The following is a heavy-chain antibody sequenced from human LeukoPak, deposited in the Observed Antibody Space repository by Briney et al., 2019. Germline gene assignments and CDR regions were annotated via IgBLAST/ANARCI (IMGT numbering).Heavy chain of an antibody. J-gene: IGHJ3*02. CDR3: ARETKRVGDAFDI. CDR2: INKDGSED. V-gene: IGHV3-7*01. Sequence: GGSLRLSCAASGFTFNNYWMSWVRQAPGKGLEWVANINKDGSEDYYVDSVKGRFTISRENAKNSLYLQMNSLRAEDTAVYYCARETKRVGDAFDIWGQGTMVTVSS. CDR1: GFTFNNYW. D-gene: IGHD3-10*01.